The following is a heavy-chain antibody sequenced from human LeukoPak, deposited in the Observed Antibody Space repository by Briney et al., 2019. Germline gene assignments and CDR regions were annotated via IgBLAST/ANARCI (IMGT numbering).Heavy chain of an antibody. Sequence: SETLSLTCSVSGGSISGYYWSWIRQPAGKGLEWIGRIYTSGSTNYNPSLKSRVTMSVDTSKNQFSLKLSSVTAADTAVYYCARGEDTGSTNDYFDYWGQGTLVTVSS. D-gene: IGHD2-2*01. CDR2: IYTSGST. V-gene: IGHV4-4*07. J-gene: IGHJ4*02. CDR1: GGSISGYY. CDR3: ARGEDTGSTNDYFDY.